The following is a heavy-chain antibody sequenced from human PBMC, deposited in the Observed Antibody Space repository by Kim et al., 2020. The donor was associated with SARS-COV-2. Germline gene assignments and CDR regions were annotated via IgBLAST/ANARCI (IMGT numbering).Heavy chain of an antibody. Sequence: GGSLRLSCTISGLNFADYAMSWFRQAPGKGLEWVAFIRSKRYDETTEYAASVKGRFIISRDDSKRIAYLQMNGLKTEDTAVYYCTSGPYYYDSAAYYHDYWGQGTLVTVSS. CDR3: TSGPYYYDSAAYYHDY. CDR2: IRSKRYDETT. CDR1: GLNFADYA. D-gene: IGHD3-22*01. V-gene: IGHV3-49*03. J-gene: IGHJ4*02.